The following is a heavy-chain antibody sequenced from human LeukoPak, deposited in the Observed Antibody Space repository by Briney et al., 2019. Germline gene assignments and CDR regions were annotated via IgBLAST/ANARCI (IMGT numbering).Heavy chain of an antibody. CDR2: INPNSGGT. CDR3: ARVALRVITFGGAHFYYFDY. CDR1: GYTFTGYY. J-gene: IGHJ4*02. D-gene: IGHD3-16*01. V-gene: IGHV1-2*02. Sequence: ASVKVSCKASGYTFTGYYMHWVRQAPGQGLEWMGWINPNSGGTNYAQKFQGRVTMTRDTSISTAYMELSRLRSDDTAVYYCARVALRVITFGGAHFYYFDYWGQGTLVTVSS.